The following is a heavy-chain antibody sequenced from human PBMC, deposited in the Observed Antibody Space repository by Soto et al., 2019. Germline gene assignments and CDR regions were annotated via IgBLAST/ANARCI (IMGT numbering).Heavy chain of an antibody. CDR3: ARGGAVAAPRRGFDY. Sequence: SETLSLTCAVSGGSISSGGYSWSWIRQPPGKGLEWIGYIYHSGSTYYNPSLKSRVTISVDRSKNQFSLKLSSVTAADTAVYYCARGGAVAAPRRGFDYWGQGTLATVSS. CDR1: GGSISSGGYS. CDR2: IYHSGST. V-gene: IGHV4-30-2*01. D-gene: IGHD6-19*01. J-gene: IGHJ4*02.